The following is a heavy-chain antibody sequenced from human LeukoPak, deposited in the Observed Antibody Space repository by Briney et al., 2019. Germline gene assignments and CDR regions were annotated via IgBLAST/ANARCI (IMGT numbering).Heavy chain of an antibody. D-gene: IGHD5-24*01. Sequence: SEALSLTCAVYGGSFSGYYWSWIRQPPGKGLEWIGEINHSGSTNYNPSLKSRVTISVDTSKNQFSLKLSSVTAADTAVYYCARGVEMTKAPFDYWGQGTLVTVSS. J-gene: IGHJ4*02. CDR1: GGSFSGYY. CDR3: ARGVEMTKAPFDY. CDR2: INHSGST. V-gene: IGHV4-34*01.